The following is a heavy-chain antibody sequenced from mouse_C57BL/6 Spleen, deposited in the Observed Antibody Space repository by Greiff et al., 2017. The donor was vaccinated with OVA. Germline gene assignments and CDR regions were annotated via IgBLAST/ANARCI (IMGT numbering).Heavy chain of an antibody. J-gene: IGHJ2*01. CDR2: IDPETGGT. Sequence: QVQLQQSGAELVRPGASVTLSCKASGYTFTDYEMHWVKQTPVHGLEWIGAIDPETGGTAYNQKFKGKAILTADKSSSTAYMERRSLTSEDSAFYYCTRRDYGSSYYYFDYWGQGTTLTVSS. D-gene: IGHD1-1*01. CDR3: TRRDYGSSYYYFDY. V-gene: IGHV1-15*01. CDR1: GYTFTDYE.